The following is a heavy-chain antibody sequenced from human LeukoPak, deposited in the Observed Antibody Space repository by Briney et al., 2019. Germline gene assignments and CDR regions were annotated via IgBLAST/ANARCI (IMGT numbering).Heavy chain of an antibody. CDR3: AREFAYGSGSYYDY. CDR1: GGSISSYY. V-gene: IGHV4-4*07. CDR2: IYTSGST. Sequence: ASETLSLTCGVSGGSISSYYWSWTRQPAGQGLEWIGRIYTSGSTNYNPSLKSRVTMSVDTSKNQFSLKLSSVTAADTAVYYCAREFAYGSGSYYDYWGQGTLVTVSS. J-gene: IGHJ4*02. D-gene: IGHD3-10*01.